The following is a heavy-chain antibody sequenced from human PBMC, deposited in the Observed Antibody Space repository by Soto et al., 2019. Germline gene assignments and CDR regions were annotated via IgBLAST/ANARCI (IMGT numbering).Heavy chain of an antibody. CDR2: ISGGGDTT. CDR1: GFTFNNYA. Sequence: EVQLLDSGGGLVQPGGSLRLSCAASGFTFNNYAMTWVRQAPGKGLEWVSAISGGGDTTSYADSVKGRFTVSRDGSKNTLYLQMSSLRAEDTALYYCAKGRGGSGSLTPRVDFWGKGTLVTVSS. J-gene: IGHJ4*02. CDR3: AKGRGGSGSLTPRVDF. V-gene: IGHV3-23*01. D-gene: IGHD3-10*01.